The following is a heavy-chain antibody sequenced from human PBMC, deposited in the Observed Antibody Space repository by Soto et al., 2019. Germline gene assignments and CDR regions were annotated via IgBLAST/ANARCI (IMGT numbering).Heavy chain of an antibody. J-gene: IGHJ4*02. V-gene: IGHV3-30-3*01. CDR1: GFTFSSYA. Sequence: QVQLVESGGGVVQPGRSLRLSCAASGFTFSSYAMHWVRQAPGKGLEWVAVISYDGSNKYYADSVKGRFTISRDNSKNPLELQLNSLRAEDTAVYYCARDKRDLRFLEWSYYFDYRGRGTPVTVSS. CDR3: ARDKRDLRFLEWSYYFDY. CDR2: ISYDGSNK. D-gene: IGHD3-3*01.